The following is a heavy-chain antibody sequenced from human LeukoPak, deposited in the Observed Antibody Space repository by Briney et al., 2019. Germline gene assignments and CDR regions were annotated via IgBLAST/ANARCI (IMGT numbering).Heavy chain of an antibody. Sequence: PGGSLRLSCAASGFTFSSYTMDWVRQAPGKGLEWVAYISTSSRTIYYADSVKGRFTISRDDAKNSLSLHTDSLRAEDTAVYYCAGGRRDYSNYEGTLEYWGQGTLVTVSS. D-gene: IGHD4-11*01. V-gene: IGHV3-48*01. CDR3: AGGRRDYSNYEGTLEY. CDR2: ISTSSRTI. CDR1: GFTFSSYT. J-gene: IGHJ4*02.